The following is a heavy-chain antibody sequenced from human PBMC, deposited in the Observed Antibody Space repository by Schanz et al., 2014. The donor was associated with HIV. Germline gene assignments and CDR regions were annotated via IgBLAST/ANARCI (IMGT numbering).Heavy chain of an antibody. CDR1: GFTFSSYG. V-gene: IGHV3-30*18. J-gene: IGHJ6*02. CDR2: ISYDGSNK. CDR3: AKDRITGTTGVPYYYYGMDV. D-gene: IGHD1-7*01. Sequence: QVQLVESGGGVVQPGRSLRLSCAASGFTFSSYGMHWVRQAPGKGLEWVAVISYDGSNKYYADSVKGRFTISRDNSKNTLYLQMNSLRAEDPAVYYCAKDRITGTTGVPYYYYGMDVWGQGTTVTVSS.